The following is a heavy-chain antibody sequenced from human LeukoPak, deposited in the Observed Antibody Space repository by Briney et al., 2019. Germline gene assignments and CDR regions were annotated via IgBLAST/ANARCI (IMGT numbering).Heavy chain of an antibody. CDR1: GFTVTTNY. D-gene: IGHD1-26*01. Sequence: GGSLRLSCAASGFTVTTNYMTWVRQAPGKGLEWVSIIYSGGYTDYADSVKGRFTISRDNSKNTLDLQMNSLRAEDTAVYYYARRLEYSGSKGVFDYWGQGTLVTVSS. V-gene: IGHV3-66*01. J-gene: IGHJ4*02. CDR3: ARRLEYSGSKGVFDY. CDR2: IYSGGYT.